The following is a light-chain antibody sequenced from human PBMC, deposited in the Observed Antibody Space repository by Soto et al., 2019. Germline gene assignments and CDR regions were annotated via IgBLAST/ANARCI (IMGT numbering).Light chain of an antibody. J-gene: IGKJ4*01. CDR3: QHDYNLPLT. Sequence: DIQMTQSPSSLSASVGDRVTITCQASQDISNYLNWYQQKPGKAPKLLIYDASNLETGVPSRFSVSGSWTDFTSTNTSLQPEDSATYYDQHDYNLPLTFGRGTKVEIK. CDR1: QDISNY. V-gene: IGKV1-33*01. CDR2: DAS.